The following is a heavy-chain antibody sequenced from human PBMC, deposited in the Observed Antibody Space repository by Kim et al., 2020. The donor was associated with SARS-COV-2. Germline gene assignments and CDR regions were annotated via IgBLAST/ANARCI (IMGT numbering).Heavy chain of an antibody. CDR1: GYTFTSYG. Sequence: ASVKVSCKASGYTFTSYGISWVRQAPGQGLEWMGWISAYNGNTNYAQKLQGRDTMTTDTSTSTAYMELRSLRSDDTAVYYCARTDERGSGWGNNYYYSMDVWGKGTTVTVSS. D-gene: IGHD6-19*01. J-gene: IGHJ6*03. CDR3: ARTDERGSGWGNNYYYSMDV. CDR2: ISAYNGNT. V-gene: IGHV1-18*01.